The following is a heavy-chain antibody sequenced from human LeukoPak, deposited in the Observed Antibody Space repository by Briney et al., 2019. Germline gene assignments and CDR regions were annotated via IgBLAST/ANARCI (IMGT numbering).Heavy chain of an antibody. J-gene: IGHJ4*02. Sequence: GGSLRLSCAASGFTFSSYAMSWVRQAPGKGLEWVSAISGSGGSTYYADSVKGRFTISRDNSKNTLYLQMNSLRAEDTAVYYCAKIEGYCNSTSCYSGDYWGQGTLVTVSS. V-gene: IGHV3-23*01. CDR3: AKIEGYCNSTSCYSGDY. CDR1: GFTFSSYA. CDR2: ISGSGGST. D-gene: IGHD2-2*01.